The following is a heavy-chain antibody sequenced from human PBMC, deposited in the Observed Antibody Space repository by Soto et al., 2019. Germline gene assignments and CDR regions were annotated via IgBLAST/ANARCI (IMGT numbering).Heavy chain of an antibody. CDR2: IYSGGST. J-gene: IGHJ6*03. CDR1: GFTVSSNY. D-gene: IGHD4-17*01. CDR3: AAPCDMTTVTTGGYYYYYMDV. V-gene: IGHV3-53*04. Sequence: EVQLVESGGGLVQPGGSLRLSCAASGFTVSSNYMSWVRQAPGKGLEWVSVIYSGGSTYYADSVKGRFTISRHNSKNTLYLQMNSLRAEDTAVYYCAAPCDMTTVTTGGYYYYYMDVWGKGTTVTVSS.